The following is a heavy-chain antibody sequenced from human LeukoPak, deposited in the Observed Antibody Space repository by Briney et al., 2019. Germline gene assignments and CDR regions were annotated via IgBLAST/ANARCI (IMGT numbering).Heavy chain of an antibody. CDR2: INGDGSST. CDR3: ARDPRNKGFDP. CDR1: GFTLSYYW. V-gene: IGHV3-74*01. Sequence: PGGSLRLSCAASGFTLSYYWMHSVRQGPGKGLVWVSTINGDGSSTNYADSVKGRFTISRDNAKNTLYLEMNRLRVEDTAVYYSARDPRNKGFDPWGQGTLVTVSS. J-gene: IGHJ5*02. D-gene: IGHD1/OR15-1a*01.